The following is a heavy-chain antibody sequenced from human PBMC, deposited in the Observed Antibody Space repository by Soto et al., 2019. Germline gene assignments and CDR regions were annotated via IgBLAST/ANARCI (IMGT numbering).Heavy chain of an antibody. J-gene: IGHJ6*02. V-gene: IGHV3-23*01. CDR2: ISGSGGST. D-gene: IGHD3-22*01. Sequence: GGSLRLSCAASGFTFSSYAMSWVRQAPGKGLEWVSAISGSGGSTYYADSVKGRFTISRDNSKNTLYLQMNSLRAEDTAVYYCAKDLYYYDSSGYGLYYGMDVWGQGTTVTVSS. CDR3: AKDLYYYDSSGYGLYYGMDV. CDR1: GFTFSSYA.